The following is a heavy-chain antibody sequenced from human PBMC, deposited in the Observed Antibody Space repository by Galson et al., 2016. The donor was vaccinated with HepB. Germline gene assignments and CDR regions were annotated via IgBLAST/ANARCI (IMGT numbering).Heavy chain of an antibody. CDR1: GYNFNRHD. Sequence: SVKVSCKASGYNFNRHDITWVRQAPGQGLEWMGWISSYNGNPNYAQKFQGRVTMTTETSSSTAYMELRSLKSDDTAVYFCASTRLSGTFYTSAFDVWGQGTMVTVSS. J-gene: IGHJ3*01. CDR2: ISSYNGNP. V-gene: IGHV1-18*01. CDR3: ASTRLSGTFYTSAFDV. D-gene: IGHD2/OR15-2a*01.